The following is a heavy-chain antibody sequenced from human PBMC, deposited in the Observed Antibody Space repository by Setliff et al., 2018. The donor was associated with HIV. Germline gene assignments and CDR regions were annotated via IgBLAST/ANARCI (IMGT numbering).Heavy chain of an antibody. V-gene: IGHV3-48*01. J-gene: IGHJ6*02. CDR3: ARLREYYSYGMDV. CDR1: GFTFSRYS. CDR2: IGSSGSTI. Sequence: QPGGSLRLSCAASGFTFSRYSMNWVRQAPGKGLEWVSYIGSSGSTIYYADSVKGRFTSSRDNARNSLFLQMNSLRAEDTAVYYCARLREYYSYGMDVWGQGTTVTVSS.